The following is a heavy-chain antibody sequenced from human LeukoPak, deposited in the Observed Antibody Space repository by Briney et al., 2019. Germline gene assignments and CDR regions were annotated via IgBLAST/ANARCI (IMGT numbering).Heavy chain of an antibody. J-gene: IGHJ4*02. CDR2: ISGSGGSR. Sequence: PGRSLRLSCAASGVTFSSFPMTWVRQAPGKGLEWVSSISGSGGSRDYADSVRGRFTISRDNSRNTLYLQMTSLRAEDTAVYYCAKDLVTGSLDYWGQGTLVTVSS. CDR1: GVTFSSFP. D-gene: IGHD3-10*01. V-gene: IGHV3-23*01. CDR3: AKDLVTGSLDY.